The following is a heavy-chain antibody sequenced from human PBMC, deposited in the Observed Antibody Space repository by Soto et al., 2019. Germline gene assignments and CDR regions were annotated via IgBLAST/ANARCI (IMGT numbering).Heavy chain of an antibody. D-gene: IGHD3-3*01. CDR2: VSYDGNNE. CDR3: AKTITTPAVSSYSRDSTGRGALIDY. CDR1: GFTFSSYG. J-gene: IGHJ4*02. V-gene: IGHV3-30*18. Sequence: QVQLVESGGGVVQPGRSLRLSCAASGFTFSSYGMHWVRQAPGKGLEWVAVVSYDGNNEYYADSVKERFTISRDNSKNTLYMQINSLRAEDTAMYYCAKTITTPAVSSYSRDSTGRGALIDYWGQGTLVIVSS.